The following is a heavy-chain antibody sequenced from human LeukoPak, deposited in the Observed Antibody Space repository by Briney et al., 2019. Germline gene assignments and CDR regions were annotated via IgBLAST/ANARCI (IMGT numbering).Heavy chain of an antibody. J-gene: IGHJ5*02. D-gene: IGHD3-16*01. CDR1: GFTFSSYW. V-gene: IGHV3-7*01. CDR3: AREGGLGYDDWFDP. Sequence: SGGSLRLSCAASGFTFSSYWMSWVRQAPGKGLEWVANIKQHGSEKYYVDSVKGRFTNSRDNAKNLLYLQMNSLRAEDTAVYYCAREGGLGYDDWFDPWGQGTLVTVSS. CDR2: IKQHGSEK.